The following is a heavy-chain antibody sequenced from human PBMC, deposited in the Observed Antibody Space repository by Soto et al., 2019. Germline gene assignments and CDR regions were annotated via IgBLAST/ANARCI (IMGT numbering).Heavy chain of an antibody. CDR2: VYFTGIT. D-gene: IGHD3-22*01. CDR3: VRGRTVRNYAADSSDYFYFFDY. J-gene: IGHJ4*02. CDR1: GDSISTFY. Sequence: TSETLSLTCTVSGDSISTFYWGWMRQYPGKELEWFGYVYFTGITNNNPSLQSRLTISVARPKNQSYLMLSSAHTADTTGYYCVRGRTVRNYAADSSDYFYFFDYWVQVTQVTVSS. V-gene: IGHV4-59*01.